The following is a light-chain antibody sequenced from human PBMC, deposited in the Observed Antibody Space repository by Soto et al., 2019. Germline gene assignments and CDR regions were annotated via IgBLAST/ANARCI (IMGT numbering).Light chain of an antibody. CDR1: RSDVATYNY. CDR3: RSYSDSSTTVV. J-gene: IGLJ2*01. V-gene: IGLV2-14*03. CDR2: DVS. Sequence: QSALTQPASVSGSPGQSISISCTGSRSDVATYNYVSWYQQHPGKVPKLMIFDVSNRPSGVSNRFSGSKSGNTASLTISGLQAEDEADYYCRSYSDSSTTVVFGGGTKLTVL.